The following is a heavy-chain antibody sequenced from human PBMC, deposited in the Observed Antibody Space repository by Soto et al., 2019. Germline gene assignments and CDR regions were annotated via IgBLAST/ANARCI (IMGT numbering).Heavy chain of an antibody. D-gene: IGHD3-3*01. V-gene: IGHV4-30-2*06. Sequence: SETLSLTCAVSGGSISSGGYSWSWMRQSPGGGLEWLGYIYPSGNTYYNPSLKNRVTMSIDRSKNQFSLKLRSVTAADTAVYYCARGGYDFWSGLDPWGQGTLVTVSS. J-gene: IGHJ5*02. CDR3: ARGGYDFWSGLDP. CDR1: GGSISSGGYS. CDR2: IYPSGNT.